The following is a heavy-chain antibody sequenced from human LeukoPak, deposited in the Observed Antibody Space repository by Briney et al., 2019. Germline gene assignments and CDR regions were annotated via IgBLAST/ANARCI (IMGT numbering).Heavy chain of an antibody. Sequence: PGGSLRLSCAASGFTFSSYTMSWVRQAPGKGLEWVSAISGSGGSTYYADSVKGRFTISRDNSKNTLYLQMNSLRAGDTAVYYCAKELSEARALDYWGQGTLVTVSS. V-gene: IGHV3-23*01. J-gene: IGHJ4*02. CDR2: ISGSGGST. CDR1: GFTFSSYT. D-gene: IGHD3-10*01. CDR3: AKELSEARALDY.